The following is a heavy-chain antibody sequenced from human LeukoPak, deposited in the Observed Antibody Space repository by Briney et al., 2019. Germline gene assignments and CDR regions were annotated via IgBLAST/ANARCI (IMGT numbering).Heavy chain of an antibody. Sequence: EGSLRLSCSASGFSFSSYAMHWVRQAPGKGLEYVSSISSKGGPTYYADSVKGRFTISRDNSKNTLYLQMSSLRTEDTAVYYCVKDRAVDYWGQGTLVTVSS. D-gene: IGHD3-10*01. J-gene: IGHJ4*02. V-gene: IGHV3-64D*06. CDR2: ISSKGGPT. CDR3: VKDRAVDY. CDR1: GFSFSSYA.